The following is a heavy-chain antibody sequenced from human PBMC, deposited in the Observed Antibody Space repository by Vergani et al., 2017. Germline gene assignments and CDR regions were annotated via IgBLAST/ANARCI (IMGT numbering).Heavy chain of an antibody. J-gene: IGHJ4*02. Sequence: EVQLVESGGGLVQPGGSLRLSCAASGFTFSSYAMSWVRQAPGKGLEWVSAISGSGGSTYYADSVKGRFTISRDNAKNSLYLQMNSLRAEDTAVYYCARDCYYGSGSSPIDYWGQGTLVTVSS. V-gene: IGHV3-23*04. CDR1: GFTFSSYA. D-gene: IGHD3-10*01. CDR2: ISGSGGST. CDR3: ARDCYYGSGSSPIDY.